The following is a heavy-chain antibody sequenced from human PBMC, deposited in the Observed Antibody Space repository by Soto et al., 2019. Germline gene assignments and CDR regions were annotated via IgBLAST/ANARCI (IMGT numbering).Heavy chain of an antibody. CDR2: IYYSGST. V-gene: IGHV4-59*01. CDR3: ARIPHRDYYYGMDV. Sequence: SETLSLTCTVAGGSISSYYWSWIRQPPGKGLEWIGYIYYSGSTNYNPSLKSRVTISVDTSKNQFSLKLSSVTAADTAVYYCARIPHRDYYYGMDVWGQGTTVNVS. CDR1: GGSISSYY. J-gene: IGHJ6*02.